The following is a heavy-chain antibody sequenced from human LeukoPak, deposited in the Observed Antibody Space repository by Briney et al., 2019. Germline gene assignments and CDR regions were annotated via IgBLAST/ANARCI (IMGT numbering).Heavy chain of an antibody. D-gene: IGHD3-10*01. J-gene: IGHJ4*02. CDR3: ARDRPQGMVRGAFGY. V-gene: IGHV3-30*04. Sequence: SCKASGGTFSSYAMHWVRQAPGKGLEWVAVISYDGSNKYYADSVKGRFTISRDNSKNTLYLQMNSLRAEDTAVYYCARDRPQGMVRGAFGYWGQGTLVTVSS. CDR2: ISYDGSNK. CDR1: GGTFSSYA.